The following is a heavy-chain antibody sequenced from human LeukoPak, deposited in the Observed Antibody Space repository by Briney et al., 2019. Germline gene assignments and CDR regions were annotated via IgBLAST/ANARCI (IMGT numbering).Heavy chain of an antibody. CDR2: ISSSSSYI. CDR3: ARMNSGGTTLYYFGY. J-gene: IGHJ4*02. V-gene: IGHV3-21*01. D-gene: IGHD1-7*01. CDR1: GFAFSSYS. Sequence: GGSLRLSCAASGFAFSSYSMNWVRQAPGKGLEWVSSISSSSSYIYYADSVKGRFTISRDNAKNSLYLQMNSLRAEDTAVYYCARMNSGGTTLYYFGYWGQGTLVTVSS.